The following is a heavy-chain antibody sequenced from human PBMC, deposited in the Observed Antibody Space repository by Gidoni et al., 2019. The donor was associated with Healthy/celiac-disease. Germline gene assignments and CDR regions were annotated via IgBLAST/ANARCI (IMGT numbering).Heavy chain of an antibody. D-gene: IGHD6-13*01. J-gene: IGHJ4*02. Sequence: EVQLLESGGGLVQPGGSLRLSCAASGFPFGSYAMSWVRQAPGKGLEWVSAISGSGGSTYYADSVKGRFTISRDNSKNTLYLQMNSLRAEDTAVYYCAKIRRSSWWRGGYYWGQGTLVTVSS. CDR1: GFPFGSYA. CDR3: AKIRRSSWWRGGYY. CDR2: ISGSGGST. V-gene: IGHV3-23*01.